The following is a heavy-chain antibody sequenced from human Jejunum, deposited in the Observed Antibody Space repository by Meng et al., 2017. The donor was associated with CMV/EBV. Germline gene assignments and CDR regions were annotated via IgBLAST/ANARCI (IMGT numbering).Heavy chain of an antibody. CDR3: AILWFGGLDH. Sequence: SCVGSGITFSNYQLNWVRQTPEKGLEWLGYISSTGGTIYYADSVKDRFSMSRDNAKNSLYLQINSLRDEDTAVYYCAILWFGGLDHWGQGTLVTVSS. J-gene: IGHJ4*02. CDR2: ISSTGGTI. V-gene: IGHV3-48*03. D-gene: IGHD3-10*01. CDR1: GITFSNYQ.